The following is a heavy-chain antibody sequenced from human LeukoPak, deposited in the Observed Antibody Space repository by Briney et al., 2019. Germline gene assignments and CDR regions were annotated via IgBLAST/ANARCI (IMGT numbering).Heavy chain of an antibody. D-gene: IGHD1-26*01. CDR2: ISSSSSYI. V-gene: IGHV3-21*01. J-gene: IGHJ4*02. CDR3: ARDSNRYLVGSYPSDSGY. CDR1: GFTFSSYS. Sequence: GGSLRLSCAASGFTFSSYSMNWVRQAPGKGLEWVSSISSSSSYIYYADSVKGRFTISRDNAKNSLYLQMNSLRAEDTAVYYCARDSNRYLVGSYPSDSGYWGQGTLVTVSS.